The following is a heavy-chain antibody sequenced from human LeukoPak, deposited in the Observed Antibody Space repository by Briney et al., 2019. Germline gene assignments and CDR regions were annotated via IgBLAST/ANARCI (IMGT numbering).Heavy chain of an antibody. CDR2: MNPNSGNT. CDR3: ALGVTPPNWYFHL. Sequence: ASVKVSCKASGYTFTSYDINWVRQATGQGLEWMGWMNPNSGNTGYAQKFQGRVTMTRNTSISTAYMELSSLRSEDTAAYYCALGVTPPNWYFHLGGRGTLVTVSS. V-gene: IGHV1-8*01. D-gene: IGHD3-16*01. CDR1: GYTFTSYD. J-gene: IGHJ2*01.